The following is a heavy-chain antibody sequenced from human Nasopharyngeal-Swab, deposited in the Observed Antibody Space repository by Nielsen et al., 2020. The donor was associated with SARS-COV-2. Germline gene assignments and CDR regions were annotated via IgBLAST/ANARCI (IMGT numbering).Heavy chain of an antibody. V-gene: IGHV3-30*04. CDR1: GFTFSSYA. CDR3: ARDRGSGSYSYYFDY. J-gene: IGHJ4*02. D-gene: IGHD3-10*01. Sequence: GESLKISCAASGFTFSSYAMHWVRQAPGKGPAWVAVISYDGSNKYYADSVKGRFTISRDNSKNTLYLQMNSLRAEDTAVYYCARDRGSGSYSYYFDYWGQGTLVTVSS. CDR2: ISYDGSNK.